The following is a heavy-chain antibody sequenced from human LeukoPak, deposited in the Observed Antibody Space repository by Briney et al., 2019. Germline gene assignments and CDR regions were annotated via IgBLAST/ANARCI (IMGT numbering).Heavy chain of an antibody. Sequence: ASVKASCKASGYTFSRNAINWVRQAPGQGLEWMGWINPNSGGTNYAQKFQGRVTMTRDTSISTAYMELSRLRSDDTAVYYCARVVQPYDFWSGYNYYYYYMDVWGKGTTVTVSS. D-gene: IGHD3-3*01. CDR3: ARVVQPYDFWSGYNYYYYYMDV. V-gene: IGHV1-2*02. J-gene: IGHJ6*03. CDR2: INPNSGGT. CDR1: GYTFSRNA.